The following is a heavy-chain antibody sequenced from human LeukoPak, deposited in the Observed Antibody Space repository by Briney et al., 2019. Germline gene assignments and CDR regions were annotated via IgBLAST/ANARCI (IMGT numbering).Heavy chain of an antibody. CDR2: ISYDGSNK. D-gene: IGHD3-16*02. Sequence: GGSLILSCAASGFTFSSYGMHWGRQAPGKGLEGVAVISYDGSNKYYADSVKGRFTISRDNSKNTLYLQMNSLRAEDTAVYYCARDWRTVTIVYYFDYWGQGTLVTVSS. CDR3: ARDWRTVTIVYYFDY. V-gene: IGHV3-30*03. CDR1: GFTFSSYG. J-gene: IGHJ4*02.